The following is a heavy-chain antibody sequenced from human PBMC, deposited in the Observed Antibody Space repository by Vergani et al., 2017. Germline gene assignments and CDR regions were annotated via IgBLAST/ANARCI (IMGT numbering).Heavy chain of an antibody. CDR1: GGTFSSYA. CDR3: ARSGDSSGYDYWYFDL. D-gene: IGHD3-22*01. V-gene: IGHV1-69*13. CDR2: IITIFGTA. J-gene: IGHJ2*01. Sequence: QVQLVQSGAEVKKPGSSVKVSCKASGGTFSSYAISWVRQAPGQGLEWMGRIITIFGTANYAQNLQGRVTITADESTTTAYMELSSLRSEDTAVYYCARSGDSSGYDYWYFDLWGRGTVVTVSS.